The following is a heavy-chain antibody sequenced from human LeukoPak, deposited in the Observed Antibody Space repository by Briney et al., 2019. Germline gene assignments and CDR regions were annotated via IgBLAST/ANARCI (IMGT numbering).Heavy chain of an antibody. D-gene: IGHD2-15*01. CDR2: ISSSGGNT. CDR3: ARASGRGLYYFDY. J-gene: IGHJ4*02. Sequence: GGSLRLSCAASRFTFNTYAMHWVRQAPGKGLEFVSSISSSGGNTYHANSVKGRFTISRDDSKNTLYLQMGSLRPEDMAVYYCARASGRGLYYFDYWGQGTLVTVSS. V-gene: IGHV3-64*01. CDR1: RFTFNTYA.